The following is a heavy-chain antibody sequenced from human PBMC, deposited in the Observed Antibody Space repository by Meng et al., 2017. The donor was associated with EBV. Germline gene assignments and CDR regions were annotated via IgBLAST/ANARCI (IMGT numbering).Heavy chain of an antibody. CDR3: ERVGIAVAGTGDY. CDR1: GYTFTGYY. CDR2: INPNSGGT. V-gene: IGHV1-2*06. Sequence: QVQLVQSGAEVKQPGAAVKVSCKASGYTFTGYYMHWVRQAPGQGLEWMGRINPNSGGTNYAQKFQGRVTMTRDTSISTAYMELSRLRSDDTAVYYCERVGIAVAGTGDYWGQGTLVTVSS. D-gene: IGHD6-19*01. J-gene: IGHJ4*02.